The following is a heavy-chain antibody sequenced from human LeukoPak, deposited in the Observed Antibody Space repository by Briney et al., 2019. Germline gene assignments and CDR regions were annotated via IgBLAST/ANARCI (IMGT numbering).Heavy chain of an antibody. Sequence: GRSLRLSCAASEFTLSANNINWVRQAPRKGLEWISFISTTSTYIYYADSVRGRFTISRDNAKNSLSLQMNSLRAEDTAVYYCARDRGVPGILATGMASWGQGTLVTVSS. CDR3: ARDRGVPGILATGMAS. CDR2: ISTTSTYI. CDR1: EFTLSANN. V-gene: IGHV3-21*01. D-gene: IGHD6-13*01. J-gene: IGHJ5*02.